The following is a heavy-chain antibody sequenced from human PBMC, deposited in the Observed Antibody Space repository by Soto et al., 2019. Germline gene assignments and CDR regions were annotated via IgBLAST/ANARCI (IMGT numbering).Heavy chain of an antibody. V-gene: IGHV5-10-1*03. D-gene: IGHD4-4*01. CDR1: GYRFTNYW. Sequence: EVHLVQSGAEVKKPGESLTISCQASGYRFTNYWIGWVRQMPGKGLEWMGRVDASDSYSDYSPSFQDHVTISVDRSISTAYLQWSSLKASDSAMYYCARVSTPRLGNYERPLDFWGRGTQVIVSS. CDR3: ARVSTPRLGNYERPLDF. CDR2: VDASDSYS. J-gene: IGHJ4*02.